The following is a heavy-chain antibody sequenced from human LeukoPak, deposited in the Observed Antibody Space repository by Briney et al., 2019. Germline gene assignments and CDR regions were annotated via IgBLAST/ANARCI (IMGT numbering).Heavy chain of an antibody. CDR1: GFTFSSYW. J-gene: IGHJ4*02. D-gene: IGHD7-27*01. Sequence: PGGSLRLSCAASGFTFSSYWVSWVRQAPGKGLEWVANIKQDGSEKYYVDSVKGRFTISRDNAKNSLYLQMSSLRAEDTAVYYCAGDWEAGDDYWGQGTLVTVSS. CDR2: IKQDGSEK. CDR3: AGDWEAGDDY. V-gene: IGHV3-7*01.